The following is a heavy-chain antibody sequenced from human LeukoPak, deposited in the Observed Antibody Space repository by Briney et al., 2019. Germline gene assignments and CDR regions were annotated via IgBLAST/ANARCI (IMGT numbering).Heavy chain of an antibody. J-gene: IGHJ6*03. CDR2: ISSSSSYI. V-gene: IGHV3-21*01. CDR1: GFTFSSYS. D-gene: IGHD6-13*01. Sequence: GGSLRLSCTASGFTFSSYSMNWVRQAPGKGLEWVSSISSSSSYIYYADSVKGRFTISRDNAKNSLYLQVNSLRAEDTAVYYCARWGSSWYTPRYYYYMDVWGKGTTVTISS. CDR3: ARWGSSWYTPRYYYYMDV.